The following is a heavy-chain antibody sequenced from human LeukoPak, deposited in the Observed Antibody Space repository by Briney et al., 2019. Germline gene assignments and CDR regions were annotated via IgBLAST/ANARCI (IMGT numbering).Heavy chain of an antibody. D-gene: IGHD5-24*01. V-gene: IGHV6-1*01. CDR3: VRDRDPNWFDP. CDR2: TYYRSRWYS. CDR1: GDSVSSNSAA. J-gene: IGHJ5*02. Sequence: SQTLSLTCAISGDSVSSNSAAWHWIRPSPSRGLEWLGRTYYRSRWYSNYAPSVKSRITINPDTSKNQFSLQLNSVTPEDTAVYYCVRDRDPNWFDPWGQGTLVTVSS.